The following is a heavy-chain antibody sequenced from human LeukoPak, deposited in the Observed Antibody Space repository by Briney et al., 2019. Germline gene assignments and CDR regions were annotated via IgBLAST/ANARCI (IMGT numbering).Heavy chain of an antibody. CDR3: AKSNTAMVTDYYYGMDV. V-gene: IGHV3-9*01. D-gene: IGHD5-18*01. J-gene: IGHJ6*02. Sequence: GGSLRLSCAASGFTFDDYAMHWVRQAPGKGLEWVSGISWNSGSIGYADSVKGRFTISRDNAKNSLYLQMNSLIAEDTALYYCAKSNTAMVTDYYYGMDVWGQGTTVTVSS. CDR1: GFTFDDYA. CDR2: ISWNSGSI.